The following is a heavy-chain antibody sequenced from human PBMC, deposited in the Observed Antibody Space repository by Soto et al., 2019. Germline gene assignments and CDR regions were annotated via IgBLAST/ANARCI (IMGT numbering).Heavy chain of an antibody. CDR1: GDSTTSSDWY. J-gene: IGHJ5*02. V-gene: IGHV4-39*01. CDR3: AKKATFWGPWA. CDR2: IYYSGSTY. Sequence: SETLSLTCTVSGDSTTSSDWYWGWIRQPPGKGLEWIASIYYSGSTYYYNPSLKSRVTISLDTSKKQLSLKLASVTAADTAVYYCAKKATFWGPWAWGLGTLVTVSS. D-gene: IGHD3-16*01.